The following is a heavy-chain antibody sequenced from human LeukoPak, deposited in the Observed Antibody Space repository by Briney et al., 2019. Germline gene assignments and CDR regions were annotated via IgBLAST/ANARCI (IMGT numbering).Heavy chain of an antibody. V-gene: IGHV3-9*01. CDR2: ISWNRNTI. D-gene: IGHD4-17*01. Sequence: GGSLRLSCAASGFSFNDYAMHWVRQAPGKGLEWVSGISWNRNTIGYADSVRGRFTIFRDDGKNSLYLQMNSLRAEDTALYYCAKDADDSGDYVGIDYWGQGTLVTVSS. J-gene: IGHJ4*02. CDR1: GFSFNDYA. CDR3: AKDADDSGDYVGIDY.